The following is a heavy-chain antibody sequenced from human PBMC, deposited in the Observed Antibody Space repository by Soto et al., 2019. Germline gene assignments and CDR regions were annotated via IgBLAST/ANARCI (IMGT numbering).Heavy chain of an antibody. CDR3: AKDPFHSSSWPSGYYYGMDV. CDR2: ISGSGGST. Sequence: GGSLRLSCAASGFTFSSYAMSWVRQAPGKGLEWVSAISGSGGSTYYADSVKGRFTISRDNSKNTLYLQMNSLRAEDTAVYYCAKDPFHSSSWPSGYYYGMDVWGQGTTVTVSS. V-gene: IGHV3-23*01. D-gene: IGHD6-13*01. CDR1: GFTFSSYA. J-gene: IGHJ6*02.